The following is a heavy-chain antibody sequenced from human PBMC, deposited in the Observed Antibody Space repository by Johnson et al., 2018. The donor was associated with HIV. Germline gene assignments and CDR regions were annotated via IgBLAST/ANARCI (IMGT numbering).Heavy chain of an antibody. J-gene: IGHJ3*02. Sequence: VQLVESGGGLVQPGGSLRLSCAASGFTFSSHWMTWVRQAPGKGLEWVANIKQDGSEKHYVDSVKGRFTISRDNAKNTLCLQMNSLKAEDTAVYYCARSIADRPGGAFDIWGQGTMVTVSS. V-gene: IGHV3-7*01. CDR1: GFTFSSHW. CDR3: ARSIADRPGGAFDI. D-gene: IGHD6-6*01. CDR2: IKQDGSEK.